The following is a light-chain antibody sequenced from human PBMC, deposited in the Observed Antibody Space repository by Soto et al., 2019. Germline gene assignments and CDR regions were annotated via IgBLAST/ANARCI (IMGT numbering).Light chain of an antibody. Sequence: EIVMTQSPATLSVSPGERATLSCRASQSIASNLAWYQQRPGQAPRLLISGASTRATGIPARFSGSVSGTEFTLTISSLQSEDFAIYYCQQRSNWITFGQGTRLEIK. CDR2: GAS. V-gene: IGKV3-15*01. J-gene: IGKJ5*01. CDR3: QQRSNWIT. CDR1: QSIASN.